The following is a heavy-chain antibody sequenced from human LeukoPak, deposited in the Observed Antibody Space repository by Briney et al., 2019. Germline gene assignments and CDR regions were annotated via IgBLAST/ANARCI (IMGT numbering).Heavy chain of an antibody. CDR1: GYTFTSYD. CDR2: MNPNSGNT. Sequence: GASVKVSCKASGYTFTSYDINWVRQATGQGLEWMGWMNPNSGNTGYAQKFQGRVTMTRNTSISTAYMELSSLRSEDTAVYYCARNLLDSSGWYFIYYFYYWGQGTLVTVSS. V-gene: IGHV1-8*01. J-gene: IGHJ4*02. D-gene: IGHD6-19*01. CDR3: ARNLLDSSGWYFIYYFYY.